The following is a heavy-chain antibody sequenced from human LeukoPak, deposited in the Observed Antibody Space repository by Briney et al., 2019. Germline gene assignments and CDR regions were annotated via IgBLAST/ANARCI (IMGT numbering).Heavy chain of an antibody. CDR3: ARDGSSGWYRYFDY. CDR2: IYTSGST. V-gene: IGHV4-4*07. J-gene: IGHJ4*02. Sequence: SETLSLTCTVSGGSISSYYWSWIRQPAGKGLEWIGRIYTSGSTNYNPSLKSRVPMSVDTSKNQFSLKLSSVTAADTAVYYCARDGSSGWYRYFDYWGQGTLVTVSS. D-gene: IGHD6-19*01. CDR1: GGSISSYY.